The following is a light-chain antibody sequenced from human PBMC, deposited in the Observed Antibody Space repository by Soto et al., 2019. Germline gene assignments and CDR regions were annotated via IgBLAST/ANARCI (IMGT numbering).Light chain of an antibody. J-gene: IGLJ2*01. CDR2: GNS. Sequence: QPVLTQPPSVSGAPGQRVTISCTGSSSDIGAGYDVQWYQQLPGTAPKLLIYGNSNRPSGVPDRFSGSKSGTSASLAITGLQAEDEADYHCQSYDSNLSREVFGGGTQLTVL. CDR1: SSDIGAGYD. CDR3: QSYDSNLSREV. V-gene: IGLV1-40*01.